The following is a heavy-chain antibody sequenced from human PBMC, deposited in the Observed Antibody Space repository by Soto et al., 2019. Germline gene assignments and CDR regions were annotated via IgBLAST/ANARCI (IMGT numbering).Heavy chain of an antibody. CDR2: ISDNSRHT. CDR3: TSDTSTRVQSVLDF. D-gene: IGHD5-12*01. J-gene: IGHJ4*02. CDR1: GFTLSNYA. Sequence: EVQLVESGGGLVTPGGSLRLSCAASGFTLSNYAMNWVRQTPGKGLEWVSSISDNSRHTHYADPVEGRFTISRDNAKNALYLQMNSLRAEDTAVYYWTSDTSTRVQSVLDFWGPGTLVTVSS. V-gene: IGHV3-21*01.